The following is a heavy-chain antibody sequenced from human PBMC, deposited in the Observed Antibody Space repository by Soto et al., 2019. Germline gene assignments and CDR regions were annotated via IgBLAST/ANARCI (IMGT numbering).Heavy chain of an antibody. CDR1: GGAFGSYA. CDR3: ATMIQLWTDFVF. J-gene: IGHJ4*02. V-gene: IGHV1-69*01. D-gene: IGHD2-21*01. Sequence: QVQLMQSGAEVKKPGSSVRASCKASGGAFGSYAIGWLRQAPGQGLEWVGGIMPLFDRTNYAQNFQGRVTFSADEPTSTAYRELSSLRHEDTAVYYGATMIQLWTDFVFWGQGTLVSVSS. CDR2: IMPLFDRT.